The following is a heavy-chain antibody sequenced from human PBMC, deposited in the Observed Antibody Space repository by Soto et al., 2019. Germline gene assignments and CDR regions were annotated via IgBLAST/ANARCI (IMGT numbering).Heavy chain of an antibody. Sequence: EVQLVESGGGLVQPGGSLRVSCAASGFTFSNNWMHWVRQAPGKGLVWVSRINSDGSTTNYADSVKGRFAISRDNAKNTLYLQMNSLRAEDTAVYFCARARSGSGTYDDLFDPWGQGTLVTVSS. CDR2: INSDGSTT. CDR1: GFTFSNNW. D-gene: IGHD3-10*01. CDR3: ARARSGSGTYDDLFDP. V-gene: IGHV3-74*01. J-gene: IGHJ5*02.